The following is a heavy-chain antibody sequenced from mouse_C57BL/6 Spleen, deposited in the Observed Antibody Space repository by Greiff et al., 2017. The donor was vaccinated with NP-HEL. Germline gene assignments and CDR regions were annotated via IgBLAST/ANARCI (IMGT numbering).Heavy chain of an antibody. D-gene: IGHD2-4*01. CDR2: IDPSDSYT. CDR3: ARRDYDDGYFDY. CDR1: GYTFTSYW. Sequence: VQLQQPGAELVMPGASVKLSCKASGYTFTSYWMHWVKQRPGQGLEWIGEIDPSDSYTNYNQKFKGKSTLTVDKSSSTAYMQLSSLTSEDSAVYYCARRDYDDGYFDYWGQGTTLTVSS. J-gene: IGHJ2*01. V-gene: IGHV1-69*01.